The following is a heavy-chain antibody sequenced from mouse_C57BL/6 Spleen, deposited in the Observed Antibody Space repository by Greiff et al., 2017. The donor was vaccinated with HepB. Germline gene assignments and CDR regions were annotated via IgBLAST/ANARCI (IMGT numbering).Heavy chain of an antibody. CDR2: IDPSDSYT. CDR3: ARDYYGSRGFAY. V-gene: IGHV1-69*01. J-gene: IGHJ3*01. CDR1: GYTFTSYW. D-gene: IGHD1-1*01. Sequence: QVQLQQPGAELVMPGASVKLSCKASGYTFTSYWMHWVKQRPGQGLEWIGEIDPSDSYTNYNQKFKGKSTLTVDKSSSTAYMQLSSLTSEDSAVDYCARDYYGSRGFAYWGQGTLVTVSA.